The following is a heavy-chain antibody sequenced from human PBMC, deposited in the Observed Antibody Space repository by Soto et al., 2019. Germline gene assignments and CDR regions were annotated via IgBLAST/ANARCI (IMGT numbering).Heavy chain of an antibody. J-gene: IGHJ6*02. V-gene: IGHV3-30-3*01. D-gene: IGHD1-1*01. CDR3: ARVTPGNNLYYFSGLDV. Sequence: QVHLVESGGGVAQPGRSLRLSCVASGFTFDTYGIHWVRQAPGKGLQWVALISYEGSNTYYADSVRGRFTISRDNSKNTLYLQINALRPEDTGVYYCARVTPGNNLYYFSGLDVWGQGTSFTVSS. CDR2: ISYEGSNT. CDR1: GFTFDTYG.